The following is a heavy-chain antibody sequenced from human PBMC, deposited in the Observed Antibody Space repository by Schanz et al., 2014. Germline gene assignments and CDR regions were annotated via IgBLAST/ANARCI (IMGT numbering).Heavy chain of an antibody. CDR1: GYTFTSYS. Sequence: QVLQVQSGSELKKPGASVKVSCKASGYTFTSYSMHWVRQAPGQGLEWMGIINPSGGGTSYALRFQDRVTVTRDTSRSTVYMELSSLRSEDTAVYYCASAPTAYCSDTSCLGTPFDYWGQGTLVTVSS. CDR3: ASAPTAYCSDTSCLGTPFDY. CDR2: INPSGGGT. D-gene: IGHD2-2*01. V-gene: IGHV1-46*03. J-gene: IGHJ4*02.